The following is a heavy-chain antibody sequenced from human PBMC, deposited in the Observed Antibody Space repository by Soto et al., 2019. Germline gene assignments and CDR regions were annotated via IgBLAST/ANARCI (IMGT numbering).Heavy chain of an antibody. Sequence: SETLSLTCIVSGESISSSSYYWGWIRQPPGKGLEWIGSIYYSGRTYYNPSSKSRVTISIDTSKNQFSLKLSSVTATDTAVYYCARQRTTVVTQAYFDHWGQGALVTVSS. CDR1: GESISSSSYY. D-gene: IGHD2-21*02. CDR3: ARQRTTVVTQAYFDH. V-gene: IGHV4-39*01. J-gene: IGHJ4*02. CDR2: IYYSGRT.